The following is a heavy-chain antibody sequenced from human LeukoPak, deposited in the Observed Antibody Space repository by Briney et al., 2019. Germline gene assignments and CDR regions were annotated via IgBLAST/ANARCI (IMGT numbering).Heavy chain of an antibody. CDR2: LYSSGST. CDR3: ARYGYSSSAFDY. CDR1: GGSISSYY. D-gene: IGHD6-13*01. V-gene: IGHV4-4*07. J-gene: IGHJ4*02. Sequence: KPSETLSLTCTFSGGSISSYYWSWIRQPAGKGLEWIGRLYSSGSTNYNPSLKSRVSMSVDTSKNQFSLKLSSVTVADTAVYFCARYGYSSSAFDYWGQGTLVTVSS.